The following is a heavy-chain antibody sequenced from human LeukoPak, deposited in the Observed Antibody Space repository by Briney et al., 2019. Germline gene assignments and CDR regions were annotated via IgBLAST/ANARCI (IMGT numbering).Heavy chain of an antibody. Sequence: ASVKVSCKASGYTFTSYGISWVRQAPGQGLEWMGWISAYNGNTNYARKLQGRVTMTTDTSTSTAYMELRSLRSDDTAVYYCARVRFSGSAGDYWGQGTLVTVSS. CDR1: GYTFTSYG. D-gene: IGHD1-26*01. J-gene: IGHJ4*02. V-gene: IGHV1-18*01. CDR3: ARVRFSGSAGDY. CDR2: ISAYNGNT.